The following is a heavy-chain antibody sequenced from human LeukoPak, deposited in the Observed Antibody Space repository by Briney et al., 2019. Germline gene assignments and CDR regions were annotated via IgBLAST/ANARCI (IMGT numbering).Heavy chain of an antibody. CDR2: ISYDGSNK. V-gene: IGHV3-30*01. CDR1: GFTFSSYA. D-gene: IGHD2-2*02. Sequence: GGSLRLSCAASGFTFSSYAMHWVRQAPGKGLEWVAVISYDGSNKYYADSVKGRFTISRDNSKNTLYLQMNSLRAEDTAVYYCAREGHVYGVVPAAISSGYFQHWGQGTLVTVSS. J-gene: IGHJ1*01. CDR3: AREGHVYGVVPAAISSGYFQH.